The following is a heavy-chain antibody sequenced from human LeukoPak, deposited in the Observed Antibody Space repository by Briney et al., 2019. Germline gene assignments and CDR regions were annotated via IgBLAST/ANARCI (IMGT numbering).Heavy chain of an antibody. V-gene: IGHV1-18*01. J-gene: IGHJ4*02. CDR2: ISGYNGNT. CDR3: ARVGWEPIFGVVTTVDY. CDR1: GYTFTTYG. Sequence: ASVKVSCKASGYTFTTYGVIWVRQAPGQGLEWMAWISGYNGNTNYAQNLQDRVTMTTDTSTSTAHMELRNLRSDDTAMYYCARVGWEPIFGVVTTVDYWGQGTLVTVSS. D-gene: IGHD3-3*01.